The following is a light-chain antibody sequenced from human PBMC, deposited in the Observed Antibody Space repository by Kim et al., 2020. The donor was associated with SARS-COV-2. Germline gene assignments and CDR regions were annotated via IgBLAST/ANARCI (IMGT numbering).Light chain of an antibody. CDR3: QQYFTSPIT. J-gene: IGKJ5*01. Sequence: EIVLTQSPGTLSLSPGERATLSCRASQSVGSSYIAWYQQKPGQAPRLLIYGASRRATGIPDRFSGSGSGTDFTLTISRLEPEDFAVFYCQQYFTSPITFGQGTRLEIK. CDR1: QSVGSSY. CDR2: GAS. V-gene: IGKV3-20*01.